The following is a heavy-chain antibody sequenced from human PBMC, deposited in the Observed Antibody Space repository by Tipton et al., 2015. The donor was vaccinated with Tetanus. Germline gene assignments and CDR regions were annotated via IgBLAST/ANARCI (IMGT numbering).Heavy chain of an antibody. CDR1: GYTFTSYG. V-gene: IGHV1-18*01. CDR3: ARGGLWFGEYTAWYYGMDV. D-gene: IGHD3-10*01. J-gene: IGHJ6*02. Sequence: QLVQSGAEVKKPGASVKVSCKASGYTFTSYGISWVRQAPGQGLEWMGWISAYNGNTNYAQKLQGRVTMTTDTSTSTAYMERRSLRSDDTAVYYCARGGLWFGEYTAWYYGMDVWGQGTTVTVSS. CDR2: ISAYNGNT.